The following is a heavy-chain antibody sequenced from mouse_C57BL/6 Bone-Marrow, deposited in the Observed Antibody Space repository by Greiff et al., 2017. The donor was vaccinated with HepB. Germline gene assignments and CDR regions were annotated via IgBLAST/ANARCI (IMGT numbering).Heavy chain of an antibody. CDR1: GFTFSDYG. CDR3: AREGDYYGSSYWYVDV. CDR2: ISNLAYSI. D-gene: IGHD1-1*01. Sequence: DVMLVESGGGLVQPGGSLKLSCAASGFTFSDYGMAWVRQAPRKGPEWVAFISNLAYSIYYADTVTGRFTISRENAKNTLYLGMSSLRSEDTAMYYCAREGDYYGSSYWYVDVWGTGNAVTVTS. J-gene: IGHJ1*03. V-gene: IGHV5-15*01.